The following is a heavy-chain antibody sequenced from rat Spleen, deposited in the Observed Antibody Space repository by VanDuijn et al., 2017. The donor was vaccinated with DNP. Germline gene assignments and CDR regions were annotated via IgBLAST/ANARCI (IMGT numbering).Heavy chain of an antibody. CDR2: IGSPAYAP. D-gene: IGHD1-2*01. Sequence: EVQLVESGGGLVQPGRSLKLSCAASGFTFRAYYMAWVRPAPAKGLEWVAYIGSPAYAPYHGDSVKGRFTVSKDNAKSTLSLQMGSLRSEDTATYYCARQGYYSSYISDYFDNWGQGVMVTVSS. CDR1: GFTFRAYY. CDR3: ARQGYYSSYISDYFDN. J-gene: IGHJ2*01. V-gene: IGHV5-25*01.